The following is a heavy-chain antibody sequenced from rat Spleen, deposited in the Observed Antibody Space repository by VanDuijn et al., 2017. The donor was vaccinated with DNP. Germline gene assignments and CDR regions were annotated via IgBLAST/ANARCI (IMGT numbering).Heavy chain of an antibody. D-gene: IGHD1-11*01. J-gene: IGHJ2*01. CDR1: GFTFSDYN. CDR3: TRHYGGYLYYFDY. Sequence: EVQLVESGGDLVQPGRSLKLSCAASGFTFSDYNMAWVRQAPERGLEWVATVSYDGRTTYYRDSVKGRFTISRDNAKSTLYLQMNSLRSEDTATYYCTRHYGGYLYYFDYWGQGVMVTVSS. V-gene: IGHV5-7*01. CDR2: VSYDGRTT.